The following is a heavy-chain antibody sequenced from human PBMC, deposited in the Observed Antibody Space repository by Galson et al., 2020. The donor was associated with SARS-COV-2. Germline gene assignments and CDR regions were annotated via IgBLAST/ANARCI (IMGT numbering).Heavy chain of an antibody. CDR2: IYSSGNP. J-gene: IGHJ4*02. D-gene: IGHD6-19*01. V-gene: IGHV4-61*02. CDR3: AREPIAVAGTPY. CDR1: GGSINIGTYY. Sequence: SETLSLTCTVSGGSINIGTYYWTWIRQPAGQGLEWIGRIYSSGNPTYNPSLKSRVTISVDTSKNQFSLKLSSVTAADTAVYYCAREPIAVAGTPYWGPGTLVTVSS.